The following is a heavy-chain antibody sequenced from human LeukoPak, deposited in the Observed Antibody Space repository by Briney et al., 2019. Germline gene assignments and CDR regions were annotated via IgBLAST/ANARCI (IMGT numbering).Heavy chain of an antibody. V-gene: IGHV3-66*01. J-gene: IGHJ4*02. CDR3: ARSSSSWFVDY. Sequence: GGSLRLSCAASGFTVSSNYMSWVRQAPGKGREWVSVIYSGGSTYYADSVKGRFTISRDNSKNTLYLQMNSLRAEDTAVYYCARSSSSWFVDYWGQGTLVTVSS. D-gene: IGHD6-13*01. CDR1: GFTVSSNY. CDR2: IYSGGST.